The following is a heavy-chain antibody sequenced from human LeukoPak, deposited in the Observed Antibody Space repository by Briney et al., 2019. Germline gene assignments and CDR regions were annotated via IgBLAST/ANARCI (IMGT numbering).Heavy chain of an antibody. CDR3: AIPDYYDSSGYFDY. V-gene: IGHV1-18*01. CDR1: GYTFTSYG. Sequence: ASVKVSCKASGYTFTSYGISWVRQAPGQGLEWMGWISAYNGNTNYAQKLQGRVTMTTDTSTSTAYMELRSLRSEDTAVYHCAIPDYYDSSGYFDYWGQGTLVTVSS. CDR2: ISAYNGNT. D-gene: IGHD3-22*01. J-gene: IGHJ4*02.